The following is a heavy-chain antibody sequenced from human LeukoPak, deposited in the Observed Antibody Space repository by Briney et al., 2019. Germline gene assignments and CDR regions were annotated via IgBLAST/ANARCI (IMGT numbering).Heavy chain of an antibody. Sequence: PGGCLSLSCAASVLTLSKYDMHGVRPAIRKGVEGVSRIGTIDDTDYPSSLTGRFTISREDAKNYLYLQMNNLGAGDTAVYYCAIQGKIAAAGTPTYYYYGMDVWGQGTTVTVSS. V-gene: IGHV3-13*01. CDR3: AIQGKIAAAGTPTYYYYGMDV. J-gene: IGHJ6*02. CDR1: VLTLSKYD. CDR2: IGTIDDT. D-gene: IGHD6-13*01.